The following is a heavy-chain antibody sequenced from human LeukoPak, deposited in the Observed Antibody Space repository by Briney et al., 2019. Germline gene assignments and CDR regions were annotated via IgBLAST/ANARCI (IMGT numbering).Heavy chain of an antibody. CDR2: IYHSGST. V-gene: IGHV4-30-2*01. Sequence: PSETLSLTCAVSGGSISSGGYSWSWIRQPPGKGLEWIGYIYHSGSTYYNPSLKSRVTISVDRSKNQFSLKLSSVTAADTAVYYWARVVQNYDILTGYYSYYFDYWGQGTLVTVSS. CDR3: ARVVQNYDILTGYYSYYFDY. D-gene: IGHD3-9*01. J-gene: IGHJ4*02. CDR1: GGSISSGGYS.